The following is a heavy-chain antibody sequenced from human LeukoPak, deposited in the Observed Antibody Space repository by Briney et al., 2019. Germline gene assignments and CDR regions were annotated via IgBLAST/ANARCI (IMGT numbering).Heavy chain of an antibody. CDR1: GGSINNYG. V-gene: IGHV4-59*01. CDR2: IYYTGTT. Sequence: SETLSLTCSVSGGSINNYGGAWIRQPPGRGLEGLGFIYYTGTTLHNPSFETRVTLSVDTSKNQFSLKLSSVTDADPAIYYCARYNSLNRDFTALDFWGQGILVTVSS. CDR3: ARYNSLNRDFTALDF. J-gene: IGHJ4*02. D-gene: IGHD3-9*01.